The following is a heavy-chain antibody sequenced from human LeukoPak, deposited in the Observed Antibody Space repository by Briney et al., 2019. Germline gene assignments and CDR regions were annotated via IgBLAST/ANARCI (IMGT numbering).Heavy chain of an antibody. Sequence: GGSLRLSCAASGFTFSSHGMHWVRQAPGKGLEWVAVIPYDGSYQYYADSVKGRVTISRDNFKNTLYLQMNSLRADDTAVYYCAKGHADIVVLPGAHIDYWGQGTLVTVSS. CDR3: AKGHADIVVLPGAHIDY. J-gene: IGHJ4*02. CDR1: GFTFSSHG. CDR2: IPYDGSYQ. V-gene: IGHV3-30*18. D-gene: IGHD2-2*01.